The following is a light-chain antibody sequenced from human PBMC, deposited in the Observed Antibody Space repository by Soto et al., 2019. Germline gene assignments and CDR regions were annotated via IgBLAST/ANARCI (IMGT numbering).Light chain of an antibody. Sequence: QSALTQPPSASGSPGQSVTISCTGTSSDVGGYNFVSWYQQHPGKAPKLIIYEVNKRPSGAPNRFSGSKSGNTASLTVSGLQAEDEADYHCCSYAGTNRFVVFGGGTKLTVL. CDR2: EVN. V-gene: IGLV2-8*01. CDR1: SSDVGGYNF. CDR3: CSYAGTNRFVV. J-gene: IGLJ3*02.